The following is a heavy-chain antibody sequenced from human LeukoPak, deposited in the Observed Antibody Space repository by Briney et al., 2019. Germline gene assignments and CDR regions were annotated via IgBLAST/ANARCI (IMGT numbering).Heavy chain of an antibody. J-gene: IGHJ4*02. D-gene: IGHD3-10*01. CDR1: GYTFIGYY. CDR3: ASLGSGSSTFDY. V-gene: IGHV1-2*02. CDR2: TNPNSGDT. Sequence: ASVKVSCKASGYTFIGYYIHWVRQAPGQGLEWMGWTNPNSGDTNHTQKFQGRVTMTRDTSISTAYMEVNRLRSDDTAVYYCASLGSGSSTFDYWGQGTLVTVSS.